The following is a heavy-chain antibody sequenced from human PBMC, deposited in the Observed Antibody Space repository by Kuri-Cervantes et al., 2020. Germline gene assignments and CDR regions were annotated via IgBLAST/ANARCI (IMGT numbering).Heavy chain of an antibody. V-gene: IGHV3-21*01. Sequence: GGSLRLSCAASGFTFSSYSMSWVRQAPGKGLEWVSSISSSSSYIYYADSVKGRFTISRDNAKNSLYLQMNSLRAEDTAVYYCARDGKREYYDILTGHYGFDYWGQGTLVTVSS. CDR2: ISSSSSYI. CDR3: ARDGKREYYDILTGHYGFDY. J-gene: IGHJ4*02. CDR1: GFTFSSYS. D-gene: IGHD3-9*01.